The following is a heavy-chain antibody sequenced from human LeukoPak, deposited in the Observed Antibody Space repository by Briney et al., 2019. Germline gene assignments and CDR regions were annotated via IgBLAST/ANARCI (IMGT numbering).Heavy chain of an antibody. CDR1: GASISSSNYY. V-gene: IGHV4-39*01. J-gene: IGHJ5*02. Sequence: SETLSLTCSVSGASISSSNYYWGWIRQPPEKGLEWIGTISSSGTTYYIPSLKSRVTISIDTPKNQFSLKLSSVTAADTAVYYCARHESANWFDPWGQGTLVIVSS. CDR3: ARHESANWFDP. CDR2: ISSSGTT.